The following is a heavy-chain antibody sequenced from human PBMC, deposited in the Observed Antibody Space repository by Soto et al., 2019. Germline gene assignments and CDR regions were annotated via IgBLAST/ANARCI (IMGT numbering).Heavy chain of an antibody. D-gene: IGHD3-10*01. V-gene: IGHV3-23*01. J-gene: IGHJ4*02. CDR3: AKKVNSGPGSQYFDY. CDR2: FRTSGDGGTT. CDR1: GFTFSSYS. Sequence: GGSLRLSCAASGFTFSSYSMSWVRQAPGKGLEWVSGFRTSGDGGTTYYADSVKGRFTISRDNSKNMLFLQMNSLRAEDTAICYCAKKVNSGPGSQYFDYWGQGTLVTVSS.